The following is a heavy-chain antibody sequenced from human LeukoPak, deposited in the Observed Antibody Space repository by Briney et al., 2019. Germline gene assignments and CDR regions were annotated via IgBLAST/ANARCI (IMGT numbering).Heavy chain of an antibody. CDR3: AKGEWELLTYFDY. CDR2: IYYSGST. J-gene: IGHJ4*02. V-gene: IGHV4-59*01. Sequence: PSETLSLTCTVSGGSISSYYWSWIRQPPGKGLEWIGYIYYSGSTNYNPSLKSRVTISVDTSKNQFSLKLSSVTAADTAVYYCAKGEWELLTYFDYWGQGTLVTVSS. D-gene: IGHD1-26*01. CDR1: GGSISSYY.